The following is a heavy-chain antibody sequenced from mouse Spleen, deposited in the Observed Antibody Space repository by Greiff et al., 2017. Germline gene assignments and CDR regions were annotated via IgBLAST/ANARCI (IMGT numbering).Heavy chain of an antibody. J-gene: IGHJ4*01. Sequence: EVQGVESGGGLVKLGGSLKLSCAASGFTFSSYAMSWVRQTPEKRLEWVATISSGGGNTYYPDSVKGRFTISRDNAKNTLYLQMSSLKSEDTAMYYCARTRYDGAMDYWGQGTSVTVSS. CDR2: ISSGGGNT. CDR1: GFTFSSYA. CDR3: ARTRYDGAMDY. V-gene: IGHV5-9-3*01. D-gene: IGHD2-14*01.